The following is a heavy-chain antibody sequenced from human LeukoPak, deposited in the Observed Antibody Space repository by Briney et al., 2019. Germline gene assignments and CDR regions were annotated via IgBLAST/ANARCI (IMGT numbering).Heavy chain of an antibody. CDR2: ISDSGGST. CDR3: AKDPRVIVVGDAFDI. J-gene: IGHJ3*02. D-gene: IGHD3-22*01. CDR1: GFTFTNYV. Sequence: PGGSLRLSCVASGFTFTNYVMSWVRQAPGKGLEWVSAISDSGGSTYYADSVKGRFTISRDNSKNTLYLQMNSLRAEDTAVYYCAKDPRVIVVGDAFDIWGQGTMVIVSS. V-gene: IGHV3-23*01.